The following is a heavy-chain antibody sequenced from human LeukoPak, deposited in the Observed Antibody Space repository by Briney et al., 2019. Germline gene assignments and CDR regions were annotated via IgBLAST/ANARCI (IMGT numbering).Heavy chain of an antibody. D-gene: IGHD3-16*01. CDR1: GFRVSNDY. Sequence: PGGSLRLSCAASGFRVSNDYMSWVRQAPGKGLEWISFIFAGGSAYYADSVKGRFTISRDRSKNTLFLQMNSLRAEDTAVYYCAKANSYDSYYFDYWGQGALVIVSS. CDR2: IFAGGSA. J-gene: IGHJ4*02. V-gene: IGHV3-66*01. CDR3: AKANSYDSYYFDY.